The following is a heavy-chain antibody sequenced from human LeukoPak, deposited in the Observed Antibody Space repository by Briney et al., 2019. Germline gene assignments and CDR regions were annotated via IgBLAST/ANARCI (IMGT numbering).Heavy chain of an antibody. D-gene: IGHD3-3*01. CDR1: VGSISSYY. CDR2: FYYSGSN. CDR3: ARDRRYYDFWSGYSSYYYYYGMDV. J-gene: IGHJ6*02. Sequence: DPLSLTCTVWVGSISSYYWSWLRQPPEGGVEGIGYFYYSGSNNYNPSLKGRVTISVDTAKNQFSLKLSSVTAADTAVYYCARDRRYYDFWSGYSSYYYYYGMDVGGQGTTVTVP. V-gene: IGHV4-59*13.